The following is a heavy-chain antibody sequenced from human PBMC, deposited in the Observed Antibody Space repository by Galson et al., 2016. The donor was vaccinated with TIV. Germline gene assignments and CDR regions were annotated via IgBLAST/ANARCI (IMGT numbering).Heavy chain of an antibody. J-gene: IGHJ4*02. CDR3: AARVAGTTRFDY. V-gene: IGHV4-4*07. CDR2: ST. Sequence: STKYNSSLKSRLTISEDTSRNQFSLQLRSVTAADTAIYYCAARVAGTTRFDYWGQGSLVPVSS. D-gene: IGHD1-7*01.